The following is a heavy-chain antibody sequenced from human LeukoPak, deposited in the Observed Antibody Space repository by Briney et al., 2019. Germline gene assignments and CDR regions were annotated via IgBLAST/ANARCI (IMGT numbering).Heavy chain of an antibody. J-gene: IGHJ4*02. D-gene: IGHD7-27*01. CDR1: GGSISSYY. Sequence: SETLSLTCTVSGGSISSYYWSWIRQPPGKGLEWIGYMYYNERTNYNPSLKSRVTISVDTSKNQFSLKLSSVTAADTAVYYCASRKLGNDYWGQGILVTVTS. V-gene: IGHV4-59*01. CDR2: MYYNERT. CDR3: ASRKLGNDY.